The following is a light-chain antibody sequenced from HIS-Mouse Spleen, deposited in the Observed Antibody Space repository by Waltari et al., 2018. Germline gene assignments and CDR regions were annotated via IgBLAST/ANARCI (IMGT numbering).Light chain of an antibody. Sequence: DIVMTQSPDSLAVSLGERATIHCKSSQSVLYSSNNKNYLAWYQQKPGHPPKLLIYWASTRESGVPDRVSGSGSGTDFTLTISSLQAEDVAVYYCQQYYSTPWTFGQGTKVEIK. J-gene: IGKJ1*01. CDR1: QSVLYSSNNKNY. CDR2: WAS. CDR3: QQYYSTPWT. V-gene: IGKV4-1*01.